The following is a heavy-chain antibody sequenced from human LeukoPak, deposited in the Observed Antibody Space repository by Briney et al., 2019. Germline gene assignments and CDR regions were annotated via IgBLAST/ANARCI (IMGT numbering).Heavy chain of an antibody. D-gene: IGHD3-9*01. Sequence: ASVNVSCKASGYTFTSYAMNWVRQAPGQGLEWMGWINTNTGNPTYAQGFTGRFVFSLDTSVSTAYLQISSLKAEDTAVYYCAINYDILSYEYYFDYWGQGTLVTVSS. CDR1: GYTFTSYA. CDR3: AINYDILSYEYYFDY. J-gene: IGHJ4*02. CDR2: INTNTGNP. V-gene: IGHV7-4-1*02.